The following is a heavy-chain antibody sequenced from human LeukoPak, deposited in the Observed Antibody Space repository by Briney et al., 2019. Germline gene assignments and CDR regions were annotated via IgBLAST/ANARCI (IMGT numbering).Heavy chain of an antibody. CDR2: IIPIFGTA. D-gene: IGHD1-7*01. V-gene: IGHV1-69*13. CDR3: ARERTGTTQRRPSDFDY. CDR1: GGTFSSYA. Sequence: ASVKVSCKASGGTFSSYAISWVRQAPGQGLEWMGGIIPIFGTANYAQKFQGRVTITADESTSTAYMELSSLRSEDTAVYYCARERTGTTQRRPSDFDYWGQGTLVTVSS. J-gene: IGHJ4*02.